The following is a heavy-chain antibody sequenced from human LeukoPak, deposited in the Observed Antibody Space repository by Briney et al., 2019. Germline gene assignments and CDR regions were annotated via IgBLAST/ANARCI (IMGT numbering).Heavy chain of an antibody. V-gene: IGHV3-30*02. D-gene: IGHD6-19*01. CDR2: IRYDGSNK. CDR1: GFTLSSYG. J-gene: IGHJ4*02. Sequence: GGSLRLSCAASGFTLSSYGTHWVRQAPGKGLEWVAFIRYDGSNKYYADSVKGRFTISRDNSKNTLYLQMNSLRAEDTAVYYCAKDGYSSGWYSGYFDYWGQGTLVTVSS. CDR3: AKDGYSSGWYSGYFDY.